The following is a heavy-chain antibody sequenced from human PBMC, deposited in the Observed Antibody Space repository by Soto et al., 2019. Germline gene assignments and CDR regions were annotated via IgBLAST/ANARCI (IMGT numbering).Heavy chain of an antibody. D-gene: IGHD1-26*01. CDR3: ARESLGPITWDAFDI. CDR1: GFSFSTSA. Sequence: QGQLVESGGGVVQPGTSLRLSCAASGFSFSTSALHWVRQAPGKGLDWVAVIAYDGNNSDHADSVNGRFTISRDNSKNTVLLQMNSLRLEDTSVYYCARESLGPITWDAFDIWGQGTTVTVSS. J-gene: IGHJ3*02. V-gene: IGHV3-30-3*01. CDR2: IAYDGNNS.